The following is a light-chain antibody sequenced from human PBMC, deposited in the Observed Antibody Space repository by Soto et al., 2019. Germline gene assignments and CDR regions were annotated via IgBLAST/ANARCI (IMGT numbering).Light chain of an antibody. V-gene: IGLV2-11*01. CDR2: DVT. J-gene: IGLJ2*01. CDR1: ISDIEGYNY. CDR3: SSYAGSNNLV. Sequence: QSALTQPRSVSGSPGQSVTISCTGTISDIEGYNYVSWYQHHPGKAPQLLISDVTKRPSWVPDRFSGSKSGSTASLTISELQAEDEAVYYCSSYAGSNNLVFGGGTKLTVL.